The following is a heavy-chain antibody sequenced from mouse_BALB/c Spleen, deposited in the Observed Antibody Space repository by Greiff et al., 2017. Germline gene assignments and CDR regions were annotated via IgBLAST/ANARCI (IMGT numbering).Heavy chain of an antibody. V-gene: IGHV1-69*02. CDR2: IDPSDSYT. CDR3: ARGQLGLPFAY. D-gene: IGHD3-2*01. J-gene: IGHJ3*01. CDR1: GYTFTSYW. Sequence: QVQLQQSGAELVKPGASVKLSCKASGYTFTSYWMHWVKQRPGQGLEWIGEIDPSDSYTNYNQKFKGKATLTVDKSSSTAYMQLSSLTSEDSAVYYCARGQLGLPFAYWGQGTLVTVSA.